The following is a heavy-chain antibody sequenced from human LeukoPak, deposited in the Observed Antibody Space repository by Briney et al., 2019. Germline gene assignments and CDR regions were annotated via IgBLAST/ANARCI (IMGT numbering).Heavy chain of an antibody. CDR3: ASSRSSTWYGLEY. J-gene: IGHJ4*02. Sequence: GGSLRLSCAASGFSFSSYGMHWVRQAPGKGLEWVAVIWYDGSNKYYVDSVKGRFTISRDNSKNTLYLQMNSLRAEDTALYYCASSRSSTWYGLEYWGQGTLVTVSS. D-gene: IGHD6-13*01. CDR2: IWYDGSNK. V-gene: IGHV3-33*01. CDR1: GFSFSSYG.